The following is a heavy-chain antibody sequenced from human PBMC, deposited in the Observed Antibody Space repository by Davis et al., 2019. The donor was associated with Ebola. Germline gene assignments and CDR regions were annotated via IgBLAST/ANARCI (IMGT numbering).Heavy chain of an antibody. CDR1: GYTFTDYF. CDR2: LNPDNGDT. Sequence: ASVKVSCKASGYTFTDYFMHWVRQAPGQGLAYMGWLNPDNGDTYYAPKFQGRVTVTRDTSIRTAYMELPRLRSDDTAVFFCTRGSGFWSGYFTAHFEFWGQGTLVTVSS. J-gene: IGHJ4*01. CDR3: TRGSGFWSGYFTAHFEF. D-gene: IGHD3-3*01. V-gene: IGHV1-2*02.